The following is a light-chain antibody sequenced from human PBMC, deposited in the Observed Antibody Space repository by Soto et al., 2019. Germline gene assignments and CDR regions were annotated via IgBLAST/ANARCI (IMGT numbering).Light chain of an antibody. Sequence: QSALTQPPSASGSPGQSVTISCTGTSSDVGGYNYVSWYQQYPGKVPKLMVYEVNKRPSGVPDRFSGDKSGNTASLTVAGLQAEDGADYYCTSYAGGNNVFGTGTKLTVL. CDR1: SSDVGGYNY. CDR3: TSYAGGNNV. CDR2: EVN. J-gene: IGLJ1*01. V-gene: IGLV2-8*01.